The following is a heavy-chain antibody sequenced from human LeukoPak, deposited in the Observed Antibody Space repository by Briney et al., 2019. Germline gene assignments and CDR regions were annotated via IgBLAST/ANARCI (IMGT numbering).Heavy chain of an antibody. CDR2: ISSSSSYI. D-gene: IGHD6-19*01. V-gene: IGHV3-21*01. CDR3: ARGKYSSGWYPFDY. CDR1: GFPFSSYS. J-gene: IGHJ4*02. Sequence: GGSLKLSCAPSGFPFSSYSMNWVAQAPGKGLDWVSSISSSSSYIYYADSVKGRFTISRDNAKNSLYLQMNSLRAEDTAVYYCARGKYSSGWYPFDYWGQGTLVTVSS.